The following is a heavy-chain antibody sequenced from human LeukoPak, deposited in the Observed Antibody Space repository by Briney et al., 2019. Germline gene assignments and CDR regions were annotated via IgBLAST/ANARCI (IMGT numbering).Heavy chain of an antibody. Sequence: ASVKVSCKASGYTFTRYAVNWVRQAPGQGLEWVGWINPNSGDTDYTRKFQGRVTVTRDTSISTAYMELGRLRSDDTAMYYCARVSVITQYSGSPDYFASWGQGTLITVSS. V-gene: IGHV1-2*02. J-gene: IGHJ4*02. CDR2: INPNSGDT. CDR1: GYTFTRYA. CDR3: ARVSVITQYSGSPDYFAS. D-gene: IGHD1-26*01.